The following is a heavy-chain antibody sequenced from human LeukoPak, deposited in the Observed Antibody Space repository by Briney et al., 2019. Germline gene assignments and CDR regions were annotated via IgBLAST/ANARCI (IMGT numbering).Heavy chain of an antibody. D-gene: IGHD6-19*01. J-gene: IGHJ6*02. CDR2: ISGSGGST. V-gene: IGHV3-23*01. CDR3: ARVAPYSSGWYRSSGYYYGMDV. CDR1: GFTFSSYA. Sequence: GGSLRLSCAASGFTFSSYAMSWVRQAPGKGLEWVSAISGSGGSTYYADSVKGRFTISRDNSKNTLYLQMNSLRAEDTAVYYCARVAPYSSGWYRSSGYYYGMDVWGQGTTVTVSS.